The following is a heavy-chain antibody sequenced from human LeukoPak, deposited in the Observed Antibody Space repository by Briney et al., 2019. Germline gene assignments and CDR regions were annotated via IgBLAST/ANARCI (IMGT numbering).Heavy chain of an antibody. V-gene: IGHV3-53*01. CDR3: ARDLDYYDSSGYYTV. D-gene: IGHD3-22*01. CDR2: IYSGGST. J-gene: IGHJ3*01. Sequence: GGSLRLSCAASGFTVSSNYMSCVRQAPGKGLEWVSVIYSGGSTYYADSVKGRFTISRDNSKNTLYLQMNSLRAEDTAVYYCARDLDYYDSSGYYTVWGQGTMVTVSS. CDR1: GFTVSSNY.